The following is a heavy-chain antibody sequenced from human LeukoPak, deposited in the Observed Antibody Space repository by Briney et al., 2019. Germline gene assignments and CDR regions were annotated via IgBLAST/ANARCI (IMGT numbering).Heavy chain of an antibody. CDR1: GGSISSYY. V-gene: IGHV4-59*01. CDR2: IYYSGGT. Sequence: PSETLSLTCTVSGGSISSYYWSWIRQPPGKGLEWIGYIYYSGGTNYNPSLKSRVTISVDTSKNQFSLKLSSVTAADTAVYYCARTRRDGYNYPYYYYGMDVWGQGTTVTVSS. D-gene: IGHD5-24*01. CDR3: ARTRRDGYNYPYYYYGMDV. J-gene: IGHJ6*02.